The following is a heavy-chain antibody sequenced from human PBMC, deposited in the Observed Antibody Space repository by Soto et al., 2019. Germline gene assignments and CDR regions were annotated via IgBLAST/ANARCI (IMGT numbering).Heavy chain of an antibody. V-gene: IGHV1-8*01. CDR1: GYSFTNND. CDR3: ARMATFCSVNCFDP. D-gene: IGHD3-10*02. J-gene: IGHJ5*02. CDR2: MNPGSGDT. Sequence: QVKLVQSGAEVREPGASVKVSCKASGYSFTNNDVSWVRQATGQGLEWMGWMNPGSGDTGYAQKFQGRVTMTRDISIATAYMELSSLRSDDTAIYYCARMATFCSVNCFDPWGQGALVTVSS.